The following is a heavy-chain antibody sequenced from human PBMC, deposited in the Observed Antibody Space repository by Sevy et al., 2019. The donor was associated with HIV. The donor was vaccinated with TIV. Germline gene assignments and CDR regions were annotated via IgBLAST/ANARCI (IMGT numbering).Heavy chain of an antibody. Sequence: ASVKVSCKASGYIFTAYYIHWVRQAPGEGFEWMGWINPNTGGTNSPPKFKGRVTMTSDTSTNTVYLQLSSLRSDDSALYYCTRDPSLEMPNVPVWGENWFDPWGQGTLVTVSS. J-gene: IGHJ5*02. CDR1: GYIFTAYY. D-gene: IGHD3-10*02. CDR3: TRDPSLEMPNVPVWGENWFDP. V-gene: IGHV1-2*02. CDR2: INPNTGGT.